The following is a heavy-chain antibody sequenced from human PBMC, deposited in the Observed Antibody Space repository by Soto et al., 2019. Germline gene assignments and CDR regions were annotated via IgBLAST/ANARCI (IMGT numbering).Heavy chain of an antibody. CDR2: MSYSGSS. CDR1: GGSLSTYY. V-gene: IGHV4-59*01. J-gene: IGHJ4*02. Sequence: SETLSLTCTVSGGSLSTYYWSWIRQPPGKGLEWIVYMSYSGSSNYNPSLKSRVTMSVDTSKNQVSLKLSSVTAADTAVYYCARHAATVRAPFDYWGQGTLVTVSS. D-gene: IGHD4-4*01. CDR3: ARHAATVRAPFDY.